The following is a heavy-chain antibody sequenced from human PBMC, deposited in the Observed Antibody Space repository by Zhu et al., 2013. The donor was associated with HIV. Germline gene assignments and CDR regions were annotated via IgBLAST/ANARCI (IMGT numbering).Heavy chain of an antibody. D-gene: IGHD3-22*01. Sequence: QVQLVQSGAEVKKPGSSVKVSCKASGGTFSSYAISWVRQAPGQGLEWMGGIIPIFGTANYAQKFQGRVTITADESTSTAYMELSSLRSEDTAVYYCARELQPRYYDSSGYYPPSLDVWGQGTTVTVSS. CDR1: GGTFSSYA. CDR3: ARELQPRYYDSSGYYPPSLDV. V-gene: IGHV1-69*01. J-gene: IGHJ6*02. CDR2: IIPIFGTA.